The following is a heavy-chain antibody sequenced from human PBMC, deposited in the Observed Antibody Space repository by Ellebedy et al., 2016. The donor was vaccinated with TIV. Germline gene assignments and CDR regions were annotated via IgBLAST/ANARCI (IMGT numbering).Heavy chain of an antibody. V-gene: IGHV3-21*01. CDR1: GFTFSSYS. CDR2: ISSSSSYI. Sequence: GGSLRLSXAASGFTFSSYSMNWVRQAPGKGLEWVSSISSSSSYIYYADSVKGRFTISRVNAKNSLYLQMNSLRAEDTAVYYCARVMVVTAGDYFDYWGQGTLVTVSS. J-gene: IGHJ4*02. CDR3: ARVMVVTAGDYFDY. D-gene: IGHD2-21*02.